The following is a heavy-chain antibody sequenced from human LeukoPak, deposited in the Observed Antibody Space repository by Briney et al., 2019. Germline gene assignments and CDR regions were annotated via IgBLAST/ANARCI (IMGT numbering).Heavy chain of an antibody. CDR1: GYSISSGYY. CDR3: ARNLIPEQLVLNF. J-gene: IGHJ4*02. Sequence: SETLSLTCTVSGYSISSGYYWGWIRQPPGKGLEWIGSIYHSGSTYYNPSLKSRVTISVDTSKNQSSLKLSSVTAADTAVYYCARNLIPEQLVLNFWGQGTLVTVSS. CDR2: IYHSGST. V-gene: IGHV4-38-2*02. D-gene: IGHD6-13*01.